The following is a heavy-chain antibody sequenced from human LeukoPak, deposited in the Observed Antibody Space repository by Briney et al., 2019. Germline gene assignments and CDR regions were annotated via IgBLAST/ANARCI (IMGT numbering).Heavy chain of an antibody. J-gene: IGHJ4*02. CDR1: GYTFTSYD. D-gene: IGHD6-19*01. V-gene: IGHV1-8*01. CDR2: MNPNSGNT. Sequence: ASVKVSCKASGYTFTSYDINWVRQATGQGLEWMGWMNPNSGNTGYAQKFQGRVTMTRNTSISTAYMELSSLRSEDTAVYYCARDPPRWYSSGWTPDDYWGQGTLVTVSS. CDR3: ARDPPRWYSSGWTPDDY.